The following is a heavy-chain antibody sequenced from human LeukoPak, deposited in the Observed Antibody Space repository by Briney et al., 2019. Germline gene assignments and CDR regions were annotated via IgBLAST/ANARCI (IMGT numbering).Heavy chain of an antibody. V-gene: IGHV4-34*01. J-gene: IGHJ4*02. Sequence: SETLSLTCAVYGGSFSGHYWSWIRQPLGKGLEWIGEINHSGSTNYNPSLKSRVTISVDTSKNQFSLKLSSVTAADTAVYYCARGLYDYVWGSYPAYFNYWGQGTLVTVSS. CDR3: ARGLYDYVWGSYPAYFNY. CDR1: GGSFSGHY. CDR2: INHSGST. D-gene: IGHD3-16*01.